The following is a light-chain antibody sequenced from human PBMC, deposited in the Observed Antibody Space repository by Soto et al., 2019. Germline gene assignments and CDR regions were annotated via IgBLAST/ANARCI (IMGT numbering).Light chain of an antibody. Sequence: QSVLTQPPSASGTPGQRVTISCSGSSSNIGSNYVSLYQQLPGTAPKLLIYRNNQRPSGVPDRFSASKAGTSASPAISGLRSEDEADYYCAAWDDSLSGVVFGGGTKLTVL. CDR2: RNN. CDR3: AAWDDSLSGVV. CDR1: SSNIGSNY. V-gene: IGLV1-47*01. J-gene: IGLJ2*01.